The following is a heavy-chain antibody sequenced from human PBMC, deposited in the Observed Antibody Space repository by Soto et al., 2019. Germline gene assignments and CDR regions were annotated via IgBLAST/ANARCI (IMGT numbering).Heavy chain of an antibody. J-gene: IGHJ4*02. CDR2: ISGDGSST. CDR1: GFTFSNYG. D-gene: IGHD2-2*01. Sequence: PGGSLRLSCAASGFTFSNYGLHWVRQPPGKRLEYVSAISGDGSSTYYADSVKGRFTISRDNSKNTLYLQMGSLRAEDMAVYYCAARSCSPTTCFHFELWGQGALVTVSS. V-gene: IGHV3-64*02. CDR3: AARSCSPTTCFHFEL.